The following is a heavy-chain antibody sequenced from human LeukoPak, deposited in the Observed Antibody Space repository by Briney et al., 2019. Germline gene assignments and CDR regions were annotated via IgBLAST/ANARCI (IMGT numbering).Heavy chain of an antibody. D-gene: IGHD4-11*01. CDR3: ARDRVQYSNYDLGY. Sequence: ASVKVSCKASGYTFTSYDINWVRQATGQGLEWMGWMNPNSGNTGYAQKLQGRVTMTTDTSTSTAYMELRSLRSDDTAVYYCARDRVQYSNYDLGYWGQGTLVTVSS. V-gene: IGHV1-8*01. J-gene: IGHJ4*02. CDR2: MNPNSGNT. CDR1: GYTFTSYD.